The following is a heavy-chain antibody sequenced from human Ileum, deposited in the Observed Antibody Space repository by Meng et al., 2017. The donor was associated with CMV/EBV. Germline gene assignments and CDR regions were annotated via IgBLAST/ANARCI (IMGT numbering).Heavy chain of an antibody. V-gene: IGHV4-39*07. Sequence: TVLGGSVTTGVSYWGGVRQPQEKGLEWIGSIDHGGGTHHNPSLKSRVTMSADTSKNHFFLKLNSVTAADTAVYFCVRDVGNWNIDFWGQGTLVTVSS. CDR1: GGSVTTGVSY. D-gene: IGHD1/OR15-1a*01. CDR2: IDHGGGT. CDR3: VRDVGNWNIDF. J-gene: IGHJ4*02.